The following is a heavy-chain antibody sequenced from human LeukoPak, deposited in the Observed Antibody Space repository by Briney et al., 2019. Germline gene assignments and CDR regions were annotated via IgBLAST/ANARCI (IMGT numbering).Heavy chain of an antibody. Sequence: ASVKVSCKASGYTFTSYYMHWVRQAPGQGLEWMGIINPSGGSTSYAQKFQGRVTMTRDMSTSTVYMELSSLRSEDTAVYYCARDRGYYYDSSGYYDWGQGTLVTVSS. D-gene: IGHD3-22*01. CDR2: INPSGGST. J-gene: IGHJ4*02. CDR3: ARDRGYYYDSSGYYD. V-gene: IGHV1-46*01. CDR1: GYTFTSYY.